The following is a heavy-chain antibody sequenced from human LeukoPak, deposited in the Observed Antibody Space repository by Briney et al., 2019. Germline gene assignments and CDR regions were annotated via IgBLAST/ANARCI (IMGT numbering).Heavy chain of an antibody. D-gene: IGHD2-2*01. CDR2: IYPGDSDT. CDR1: GYSFTSYW. V-gene: IGHV5-51*01. CDR3: ARSTSRYLNWFDP. Sequence: GEPLKISCKGSGYSFTSYWIGWVRQMPGKGLEWMGIIYPGDSDTRYSPSFQGQVTISADKSISTAYLQWSSLKASDTAMYYCARSTSRYLNWFDPWGQGTLVTVSS. J-gene: IGHJ5*02.